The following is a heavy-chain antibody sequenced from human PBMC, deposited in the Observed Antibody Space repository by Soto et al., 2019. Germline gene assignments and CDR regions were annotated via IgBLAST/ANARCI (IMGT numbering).Heavy chain of an antibody. Sequence: LXLSGAGSGVTFSSYAMSWVRQAPGKGLEWVSAISGSGGSTYYADSVKGRFTISRDNSKNTLYLQMNSLRAEDTAVYYCAKAGPTYYYDSSGSRPFDYWGHGTLVTVS. D-gene: IGHD3-22*01. V-gene: IGHV3-23*01. J-gene: IGHJ4*01. CDR3: AKAGPTYYYDSSGSRPFDY. CDR2: ISGSGGST. CDR1: GVTFSSYA.